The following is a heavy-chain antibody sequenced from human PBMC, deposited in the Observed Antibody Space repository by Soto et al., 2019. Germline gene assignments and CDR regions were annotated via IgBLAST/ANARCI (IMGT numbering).Heavy chain of an antibody. J-gene: IGHJ6*02. V-gene: IGHV1-46*02. CDR3: ARSDYGLDV. CDR1: GYSFNSHF. CDR2: IDPNGGGT. D-gene: IGHD3-10*01. Sequence: QARLVQSGAAVRKPGASVTISCKASGYSFNSHFVHWVRQAPGQGLEWMAIIDPNGGGTTGHAEKFQGRVTLTRDTATSTMYLELRSRRSEDTAVYYFARSDYGLDVWGQGTSVTVSS.